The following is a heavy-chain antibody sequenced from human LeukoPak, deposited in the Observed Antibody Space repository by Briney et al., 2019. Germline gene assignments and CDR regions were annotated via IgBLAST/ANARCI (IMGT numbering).Heavy chain of an antibody. CDR2: ISYDGSNK. J-gene: IGHJ6*02. V-gene: IGHV3-30*03. CDR1: GFTFSSYG. CDR3: ARSAVAGPYYYYGMGV. D-gene: IGHD6-19*01. Sequence: GALRLSCAASGFTFSSYGMHWVRQAPGKGLEWVAVISYDGSNKYYADSVKGRFTISRDNSKNTLYLQMNSLRAEDTAVYYCARSAVAGPYYYYGMGVWGQGTTVTVSS.